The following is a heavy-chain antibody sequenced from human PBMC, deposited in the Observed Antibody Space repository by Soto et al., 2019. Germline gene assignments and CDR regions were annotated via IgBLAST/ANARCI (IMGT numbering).Heavy chain of an antibody. Sequence: RLSCAASGFTFSSYWMSWVRQAPGKGLEWVAVISYDGSNKYYADSVEGRFTISRDNSKNTLYLQMNSLRAEDTAVYYCARGTESSGYYYPSLYWGQGTLVTVSS. CDR3: ARGTESSGYYYPSLY. V-gene: IGHV3-30-3*01. J-gene: IGHJ1*01. CDR2: ISYDGSNK. D-gene: IGHD3-22*01. CDR1: GFTFSSYW.